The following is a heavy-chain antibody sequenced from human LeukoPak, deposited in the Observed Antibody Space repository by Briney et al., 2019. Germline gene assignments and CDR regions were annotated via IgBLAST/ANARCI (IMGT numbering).Heavy chain of an antibody. Sequence: GGSLRLSCAASGFTFSSYGMHWVRQAPGKGLEWVAFIRYDGSDENYADSVKGRFTISRDNSKNTLYLQMNSLRAEDTAVYYCARGSGLGIYYFDYWGQGTQVTVSS. CDR3: ARGSGLGIYYFDY. CDR2: IRYDGSDE. CDR1: GFTFSSYG. D-gene: IGHD1-26*01. V-gene: IGHV3-30*02. J-gene: IGHJ4*02.